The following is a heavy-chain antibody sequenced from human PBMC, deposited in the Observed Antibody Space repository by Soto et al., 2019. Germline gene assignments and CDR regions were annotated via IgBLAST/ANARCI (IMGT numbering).Heavy chain of an antibody. Sequence: PGASLRLSCAASGFPFSPYYMSWVRQAPGKGLEWISGISGSAGTTYYAASVKGRFTISRDNSKNAPFLQLSGLSVPDTAVYYCAKGPVERLPRHNNWFDPWGPGTLVTVSS. CDR1: GFPFSPYY. V-gene: IGHV3-23*01. J-gene: IGHJ5*02. CDR2: ISGSAGTT. D-gene: IGHD1-1*01. CDR3: AKGPVERLPRHNNWFDP.